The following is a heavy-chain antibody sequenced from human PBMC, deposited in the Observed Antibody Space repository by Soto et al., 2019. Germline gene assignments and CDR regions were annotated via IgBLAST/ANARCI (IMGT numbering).Heavy chain of an antibody. CDR3: ARDRILTGYWVIDY. Sequence: TLSLTCTLSGGSISRGDSFWSWTRHPPGNGLEWIGYVYYSGSTYYNPSLRSRVTISVDTSKNQFSLKLSSVTAADTAVYYCARDRILTGYWVIDYWGQGTLVTVSS. CDR1: GGSISRGDSF. J-gene: IGHJ4*02. V-gene: IGHV4-30-4*01. CDR2: VYYSGST. D-gene: IGHD3-9*01.